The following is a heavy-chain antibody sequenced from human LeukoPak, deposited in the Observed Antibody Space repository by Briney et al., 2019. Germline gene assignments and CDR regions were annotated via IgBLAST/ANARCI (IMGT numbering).Heavy chain of an antibody. CDR1: GFTFSSYG. J-gene: IGHJ4*02. CDR2: VRYDGSNK. D-gene: IGHD3-3*01. CDR3: AKDPMTYYDFWSGGPTFFDY. V-gene: IGHV3-30*02. Sequence: GGSLRLSCAASGFTFSSYGMHWVRQAPGKGLEWVAFVRYDGSNKYYADSVKGRFTISRDNSKNTLYLQMNSLRAEDTAVYYCAKDPMTYYDFWSGGPTFFDYWGQGTLVTVSS.